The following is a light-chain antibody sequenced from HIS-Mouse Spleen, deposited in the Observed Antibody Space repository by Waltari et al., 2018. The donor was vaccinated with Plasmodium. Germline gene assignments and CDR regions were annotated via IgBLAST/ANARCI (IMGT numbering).Light chain of an antibody. J-gene: IGKJ1*01. Sequence: DIQMTQSPSTLSASVGGRVTITCRASQRISSRLAWYQQKPGKAPKLLIYKASSLESGVPSRFSGSGSGTEFTLTISSLQPDDFATYYCQQYNSYSWTFGQGTKVEIK. CDR3: QQYNSYSWT. V-gene: IGKV1-5*03. CDR1: QRISSR. CDR2: KAS.